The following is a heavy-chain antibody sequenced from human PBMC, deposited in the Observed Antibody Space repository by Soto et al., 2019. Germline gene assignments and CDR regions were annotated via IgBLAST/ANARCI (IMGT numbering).Heavy chain of an antibody. Sequence: SETLSLTCTVSGGSISSGDYYWSWIRQPPGKGLEWIGYIYYSGSTYYNPSLKSRVTISVDTSKNQFSLKLSSVTAADTAVYYCAHYFNGRAFDIWGQGTMVTVSS. V-gene: IGHV4-30-4*01. CDR2: IYYSGST. CDR3: AHYFNGRAFDI. J-gene: IGHJ3*02. D-gene: IGHD3-10*01. CDR1: GGSISSGDYY.